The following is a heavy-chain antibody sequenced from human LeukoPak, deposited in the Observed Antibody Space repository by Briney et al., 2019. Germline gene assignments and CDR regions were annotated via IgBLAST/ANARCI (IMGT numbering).Heavy chain of an antibody. V-gene: IGHV4-59*01. Sequence: SETLSLTCAVYGGSFSGYYWSWIRQPPGKGLEWIGYIYYSGSTNYNPSLKSRVTISVDTSKNQFSLKLSSVTAADTAVYYCARARQYGWFDPWGQGTLVTVSS. CDR1: GGSFSGYY. CDR3: ARARQYGWFDP. CDR2: IYYSGST. J-gene: IGHJ5*02. D-gene: IGHD2-8*01.